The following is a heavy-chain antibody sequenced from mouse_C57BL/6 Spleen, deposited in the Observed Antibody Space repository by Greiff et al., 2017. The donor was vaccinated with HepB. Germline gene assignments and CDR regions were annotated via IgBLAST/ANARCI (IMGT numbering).Heavy chain of an antibody. V-gene: IGHV1-63*01. CDR3: ARRRITKVVATDYAMDC. CDR1: GYTFTNYW. CDR2: IYPGGGYT. D-gene: IGHD1-1*01. J-gene: IGHJ4*01. Sequence: VQLQQSGAELVRPGTSVKMSCKASGYTFTNYWIGWAKQRPEHGLEWIGDIYPGGGYTNYNEKFKGKATLTADKSSSTAYMQFSSLTSEDSAIYYCARRRITKVVATDYAMDCWGQGTSVTVSS.